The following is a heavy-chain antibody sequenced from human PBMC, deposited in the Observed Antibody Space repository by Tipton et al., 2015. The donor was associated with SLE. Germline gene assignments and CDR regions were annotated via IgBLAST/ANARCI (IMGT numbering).Heavy chain of an antibody. V-gene: IGHV4-39*01. CDR2: IYYSGST. Sequence: TLSLTCTVSGGSISSSSYYWGWIRQPPGKGLEWIGNIYYSGSTYYNPSLKSQVTISVDTPKNLFSLKWSSVTAADTAVYYCARGRLPPDRDYYYYYMDVWGKGTTVTISS. J-gene: IGHJ6*03. D-gene: IGHD1-14*01. CDR3: ARGRLPPDRDYYYYYMDV. CDR1: GGSISSSSYY.